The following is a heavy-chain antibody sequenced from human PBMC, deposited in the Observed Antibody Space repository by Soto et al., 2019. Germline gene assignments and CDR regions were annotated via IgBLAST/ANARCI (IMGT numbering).Heavy chain of an antibody. CDR3: ARGPGGPDGPGDY. Sequence: QVQLVQSGAEVKKPGASVKVSCKASGYTFTSYAMHWVRQAPGQRLEWMGWINAGNGNTKYSQKFQGRVTITRDTSARTAVMELSSLRAEDTAVYYCARGPGGPDGPGDYWGQGTLVTVSS. J-gene: IGHJ4*02. V-gene: IGHV1-3*01. CDR2: INAGNGNT. CDR1: GYTFTSYA. D-gene: IGHD2-15*01.